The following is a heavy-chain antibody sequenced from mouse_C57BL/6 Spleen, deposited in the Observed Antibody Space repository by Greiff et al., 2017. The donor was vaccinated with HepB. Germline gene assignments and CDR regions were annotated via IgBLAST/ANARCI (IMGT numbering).Heavy chain of an antibody. CDR2: INPYNGGT. CDR3: ARAWDNYAMDY. V-gene: IGHV1-19*01. Sequence: EVQLQQSGPVLVKPGASVKMSCKASGYTFTDYYMNWVKQSHGKSLEWIGVINPYNGGTSYNQKFKGKATLTVDKSSSTAYMELNSLTSEDSAVYYCARAWDNYAMDYWGQGTSVTVSS. CDR1: GYTFTDYY. J-gene: IGHJ4*01. D-gene: IGHD4-1*01.